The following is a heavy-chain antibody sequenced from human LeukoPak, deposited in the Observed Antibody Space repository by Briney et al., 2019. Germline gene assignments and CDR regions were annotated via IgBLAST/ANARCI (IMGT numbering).Heavy chain of an antibody. J-gene: IGHJ3*02. CDR3: AISYNYPTSEYAGNDAFDI. CDR2: SSTYNGNT. D-gene: IGHD3-22*01. CDR1: GYNFASFD. V-gene: IGHV1-18*01. Sequence: ASVTVSCKSSGYNFASFDINWVSQAPGQGLEWMGCSSTYNGNTNYAQKVQGRVTMTTDTSTSTAYMELRSLRSDDTAIYFCAISYNYPTSEYAGNDAFDIWGQGTLVTVS.